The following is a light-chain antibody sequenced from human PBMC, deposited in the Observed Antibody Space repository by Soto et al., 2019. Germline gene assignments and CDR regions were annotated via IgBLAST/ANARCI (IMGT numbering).Light chain of an antibody. Sequence: EIVMTQSPATLSVSPGERATLSCRASQSVSSNYLAWYQQKPGLAHRLLIYDASSRATGIPDRFSGSGSGTDFTLTISRLEPEDFAVYYCQQYGSSPQAFGGGTKVDIK. CDR3: QQYGSSPQA. CDR2: DAS. V-gene: IGKV3D-20*01. J-gene: IGKJ4*01. CDR1: QSVSSNY.